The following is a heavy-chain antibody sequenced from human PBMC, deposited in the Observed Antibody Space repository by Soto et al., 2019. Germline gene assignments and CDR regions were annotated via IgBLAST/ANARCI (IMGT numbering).Heavy chain of an antibody. D-gene: IGHD6-13*01. CDR2: IIPILGIA. J-gene: IGHJ6*03. Sequence: SVKVSCKASGYTFTSYGISWVRQAPGQGLEWMGWIIPILGIANYAQKFQGRVTITADKSTSTAYMELSSLRSEDTAVYYCARDIVRTQQPGYYYYYMDVWGKGTTVTVSS. CDR3: ARDIVRTQQPGYYYYYMDV. V-gene: IGHV1-69*10. CDR1: GYTFTSYG.